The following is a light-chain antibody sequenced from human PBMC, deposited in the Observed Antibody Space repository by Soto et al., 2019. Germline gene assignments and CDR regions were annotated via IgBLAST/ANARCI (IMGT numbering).Light chain of an antibody. CDR3: QQYGSSGT. CDR1: QSVSSSY. CDR2: GAS. Sequence: EIVLTQCPGTVSLSPGERATLSCRASQSVSSSYLAWYQQKPGQAPRLLIYGASSRATGIPDRFSGSGSGTDFTLTISRLEPEDFAVYYCQQYGSSGTFGQGTKLEIK. J-gene: IGKJ2*01. V-gene: IGKV3-20*01.